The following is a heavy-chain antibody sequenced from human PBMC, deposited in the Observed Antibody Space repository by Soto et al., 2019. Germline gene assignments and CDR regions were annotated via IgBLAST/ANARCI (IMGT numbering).Heavy chain of an antibody. J-gene: IGHJ6*02. V-gene: IGHV3-30-3*01. CDR1: GFTFSSYA. D-gene: IGHD6-13*01. CDR3: AKERQQLSPISRSYGLDV. Sequence: AGGSLRLSCAASGFTFSSYAMHWVRQAPGKGLEWVAVISYDGSNKYYADSVKGRFTISRDNSKNTLYLQMNSLRREDTAVYFCAKERQQLSPISRSYGLDVWGRGTTVTVSS. CDR2: ISYDGSNK.